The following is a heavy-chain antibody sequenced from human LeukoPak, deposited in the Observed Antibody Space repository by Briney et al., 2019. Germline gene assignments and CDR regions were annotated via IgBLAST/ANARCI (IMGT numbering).Heavy chain of an antibody. CDR2: INPNSGGT. V-gene: IGHV1-2*02. D-gene: IGHD1-26*01. J-gene: IGHJ4*02. CDR3: ATAYSGSYYDLDY. Sequence: GASVKVSCKASGYTFSGYYVHWVRQAPGQGLEWMGWINPNSGGTNYAQKFQGRVTMTRDTSISTAYMELSRLRSDDTAVYYCATAYSGSYYDLDYWGQGTLVTVSS. CDR1: GYTFSGYY.